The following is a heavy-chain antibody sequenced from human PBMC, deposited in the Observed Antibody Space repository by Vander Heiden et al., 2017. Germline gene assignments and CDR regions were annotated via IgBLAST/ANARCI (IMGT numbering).Heavy chain of an antibody. CDR3: AKTKHSSGYPYFDY. D-gene: IGHD3-22*01. Sequence: EVQVLESGGGLVQPGGSMSLSSAVSGFPFYKYVMTWGRQAPGKGLEWVSSIVGTGTTTYYADSVKGRFTISRDNSKNTVYLQMNSLRVEDTAVYFCAKTKHSSGYPYFDYWGPGALVNVSS. V-gene: IGHV3-23*01. J-gene: IGHJ4*02. CDR1: GFPFYKYV. CDR2: IVGTGTTT.